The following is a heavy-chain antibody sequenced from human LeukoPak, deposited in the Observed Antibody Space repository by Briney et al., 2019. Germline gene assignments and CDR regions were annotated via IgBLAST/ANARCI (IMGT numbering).Heavy chain of an antibody. CDR2: INPSGGST. CDR3: TRSSIGYYDFWSSDRPAGAFDI. D-gene: IGHD3-3*01. CDR1: GYTFTSYY. Sequence: ASVKVSCKASGYTFTSYYMHWVRQAPGQGLEWMGIINPSGGSTCYAQKFQGRVTMTRDTSTSTVYMELSSLRSEDTAVYYCTRSSIGYYDFWSSDRPAGAFDIWGQGTMVTVSS. J-gene: IGHJ3*02. V-gene: IGHV1-46*01.